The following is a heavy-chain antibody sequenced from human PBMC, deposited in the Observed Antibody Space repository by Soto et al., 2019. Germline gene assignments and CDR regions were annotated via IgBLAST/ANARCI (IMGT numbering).Heavy chain of an antibody. D-gene: IGHD3-3*01. CDR1: GGSISSSNW. CDR3: ASRLYGFWSGYQAV. V-gene: IGHV4-4*02. J-gene: IGHJ6*02. Sequence: SETLSLTCAVSGGSISSSNWWSWVRQPPGKGLEWIGEIYHSGSTNYNPSLKSRVAISVDKSKNQFSLKLSSVTAADTAVYYCASRLYGFWSGYQAVWGQGTTVTVSS. CDR2: IYHSGST.